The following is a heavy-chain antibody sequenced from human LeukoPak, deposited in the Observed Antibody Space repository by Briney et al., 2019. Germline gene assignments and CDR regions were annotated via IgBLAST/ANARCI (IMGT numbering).Heavy chain of an antibody. CDR3: AERGVVIRGILVIGYHQEAYHYDF. V-gene: IGHV3-23*01. J-gene: IGHJ4*02. CDR1: GISLSNYA. D-gene: IGHD3-10*01. Sequence: GGSLRLSCVVSGISLSNYAMTWVRQAPGKGLEWVSYISERGGSTTYADSVKGRFTISRDTSLNTLYLQMNNLRAEDTAVYFCAERGVVIRGILVIGYHQEAYHYDFWGQGVPVTVSS. CDR2: ISERGGST.